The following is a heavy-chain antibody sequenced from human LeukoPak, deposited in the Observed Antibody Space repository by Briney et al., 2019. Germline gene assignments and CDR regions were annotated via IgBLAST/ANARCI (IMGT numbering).Heavy chain of an antibody. CDR2: IIPILGIA. CDR3: ARGRGRITIFGVVTKDYFDY. D-gene: IGHD3-3*01. V-gene: IGHV1-69*02. Sequence: SVKVSCKASAGTFSSYTISWVRQAPGQGLEWMGRIIPILGIANYAQKFQGRVTITADKSTSIAYMELSSLRSEDTAVYYCARGRGRITIFGVVTKDYFDYWGQGTLVTVSS. J-gene: IGHJ4*02. CDR1: AGTFSSYT.